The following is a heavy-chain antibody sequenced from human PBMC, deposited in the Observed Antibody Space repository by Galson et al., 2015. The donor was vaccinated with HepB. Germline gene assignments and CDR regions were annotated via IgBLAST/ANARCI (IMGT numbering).Heavy chain of an antibody. Sequence: SLRLSCAASGFTVSSNYMSWVRQAPGKGLEWVSVIYSGGSTYYADSVKGRFTISRDNSKNTLYLQMNSLRAEDTAVYYCARGQARDAFDIWGQGTMVTVSS. CDR1: GFTVSSNY. J-gene: IGHJ3*02. V-gene: IGHV3-53*01. CDR3: ARGQARDAFDI. CDR2: IYSGGST.